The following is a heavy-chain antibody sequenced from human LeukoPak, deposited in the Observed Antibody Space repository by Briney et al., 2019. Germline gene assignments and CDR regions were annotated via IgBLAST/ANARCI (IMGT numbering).Heavy chain of an antibody. CDR3: ARHSIVARSFYFDY. D-gene: IGHD5-12*01. V-gene: IGHV4-61*02. CDR2: IYTSGST. CDR1: GGSISSGSYY. Sequence: SQTLSLTCTVSGGSISSGSYYWSWIRQPAGKGLEWIGRIYTSGSTSYNPSLKSRVTISVDTSKNRFSLKLSSVTATDTAVYYCARHSIVARSFYFDYWGQGTLVTVSS. J-gene: IGHJ4*02.